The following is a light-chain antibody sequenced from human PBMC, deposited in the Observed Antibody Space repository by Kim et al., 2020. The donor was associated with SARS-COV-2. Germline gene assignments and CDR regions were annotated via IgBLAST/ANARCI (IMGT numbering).Light chain of an antibody. CDR2: DAS. V-gene: IGKV3-15*01. Sequence: ASPGDRATLSCRASQSITRSLAWYQQKPGQAPRLLMYDASTRATAIPARFSGSGSGTEFTLTISSLQSEDFAVYYCQHYNKWPFTFGPGTKVDIK. CDR1: QSITRS. CDR3: QHYNKWPFT. J-gene: IGKJ3*01.